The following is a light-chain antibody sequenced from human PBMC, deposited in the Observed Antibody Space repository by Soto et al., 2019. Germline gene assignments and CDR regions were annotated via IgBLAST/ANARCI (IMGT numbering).Light chain of an antibody. Sequence: IQMTKSPSSLSASVVNRVTITCQASQDIRYYLNWFQQKPGKAPKVLIYDASRLETGVPSRFSGSGSGTHFSLAISSLQPEDIATYYCQQYDSLPITFGQGTRLEI. CDR3: QQYDSLPIT. CDR1: QDIRYY. J-gene: IGKJ5*01. CDR2: DAS. V-gene: IGKV1-33*01.